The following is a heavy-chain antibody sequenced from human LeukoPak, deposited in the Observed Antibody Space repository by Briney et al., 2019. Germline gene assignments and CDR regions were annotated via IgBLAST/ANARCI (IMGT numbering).Heavy chain of an antibody. Sequence: PGGSLRLSCAASGFTFTNYWMNWVRQAPGKGLEWVAHIKQDGSQIYYVDSVKGRFTISRDNAKSSLYLQMNSLRAEDTALYYCTRYPGGIPIDYWSQGTLVTVSS. CDR1: GFTFTNYW. V-gene: IGHV3-7*01. J-gene: IGHJ4*02. CDR2: IKQDGSQI. D-gene: IGHD3-16*01. CDR3: TRYPGGIPIDY.